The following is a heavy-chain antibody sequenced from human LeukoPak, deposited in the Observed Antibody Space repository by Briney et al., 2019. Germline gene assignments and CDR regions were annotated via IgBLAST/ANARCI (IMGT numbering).Heavy chain of an antibody. J-gene: IGHJ4*02. CDR3: VRDFWSGYYKGLFDY. V-gene: IGHV4-39*01. Sequence: KTSETLSLTCTVSGGSISSSSYYWGWIRQPPGKGLEWIGSIYYSGSTYYNPSLKSRATISVDTSKNEFSLKLSSVTAADTAVYYCVRDFWSGYYKGLFDYWGQGTLVTVSS. CDR2: IYYSGST. D-gene: IGHD3-3*01. CDR1: GGSISSSSYY.